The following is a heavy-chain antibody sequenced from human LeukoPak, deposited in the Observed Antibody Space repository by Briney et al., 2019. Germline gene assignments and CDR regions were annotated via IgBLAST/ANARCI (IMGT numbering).Heavy chain of an antibody. D-gene: IGHD2/OR15-2a*01. V-gene: IGHV3-23*01. J-gene: IGHJ3*01. CDR1: GFTFSVFA. CDR3: AKDYFNRNGVFDAFDL. CDR2: IGGGGDDT. Sequence: AGGSLRLSCVASGFTFSVFAMSGVRQAPGAGPEWVSAIGGGGDDTYYADSVKGRFTVSRDNSGNTLYLQMSALRAEDTAVYYCAKDYFNRNGVFDAFDLWGHGTTVTVS.